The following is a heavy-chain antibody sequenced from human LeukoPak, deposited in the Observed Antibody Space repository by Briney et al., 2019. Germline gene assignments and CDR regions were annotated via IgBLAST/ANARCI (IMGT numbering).Heavy chain of an antibody. V-gene: IGHV3-48*03. CDR3: AREGTGRYYYYYYMDV. D-gene: IGHD1-1*01. J-gene: IGHJ6*03. CDR2: ISSSGSTI. CDR1: GFTFSSYE. Sequence: PGGSLRLSCVASGFTFSSYEMNWVRQAPGKGLEWVSYISSSGSTIYYADSVKGRFTISRDNAKNSLYLQMNSLRAEDTAVYYCAREGTGRYYYYYYMDVWGKGTTVTISS.